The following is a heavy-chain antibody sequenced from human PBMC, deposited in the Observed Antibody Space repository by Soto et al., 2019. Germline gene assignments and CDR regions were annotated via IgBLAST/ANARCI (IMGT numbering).Heavy chain of an antibody. CDR3: TRDTLSYCSSTSCYYYDSSGYHNN. Sequence: GESLKISCAASGFTFSGSAMHWVRQASGKGLEWVGRIRSKANSYATAYAASVKGRFTISRDDSKNTAYLQMNSLKTEDTAVYYCTRDTLSYCSSTSCYYYDSSGYHNNWGQGTLVTVSS. V-gene: IGHV3-73*01. CDR1: GFTFSGSA. CDR2: IRSKANSYAT. D-gene: IGHD2-2*01. J-gene: IGHJ4*02.